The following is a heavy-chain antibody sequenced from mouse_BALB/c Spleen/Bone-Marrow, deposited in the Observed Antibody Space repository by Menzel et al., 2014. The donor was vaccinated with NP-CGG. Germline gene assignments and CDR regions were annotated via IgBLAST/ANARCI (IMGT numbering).Heavy chain of an antibody. CDR2: INPSTGYT. Sequence: QVQLKQSGAELATPGPSVQLSCKASGYTFTSYWMHWVKQRPGQGLDWIGYINPSTGYTEYNQKFKDKATLTADKSSSTAYVQLSSLTSEDSAVYFCARQITTVDYAMDYWGQGTSVTVSA. D-gene: IGHD1-1*01. V-gene: IGHV1-7*01. CDR3: ARQITTVDYAMDY. J-gene: IGHJ4*01. CDR1: GYTFTSYW.